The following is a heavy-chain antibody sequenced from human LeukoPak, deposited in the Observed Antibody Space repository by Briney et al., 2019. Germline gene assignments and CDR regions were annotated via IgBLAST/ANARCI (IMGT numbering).Heavy chain of an antibody. CDR2: IKQDGSEK. CDR1: GFTFSTYC. V-gene: IGHV3-7*01. J-gene: IGHJ4*02. Sequence: GGSLRLSCAASGFTFSTYCMSWVRQPPGKGLEWVAHIKQDGSEKFYVDSVKGRFTISRDNTKNSLYLQMNGLRAEDTAVYYCTRDCNDFWSGYFDYWGQGSLVTVSS. CDR3: TRDCNDFWSGYFDY. D-gene: IGHD3-3*01.